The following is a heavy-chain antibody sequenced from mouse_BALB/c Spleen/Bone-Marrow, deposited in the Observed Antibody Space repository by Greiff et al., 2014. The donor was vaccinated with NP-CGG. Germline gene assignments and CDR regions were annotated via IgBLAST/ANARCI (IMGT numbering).Heavy chain of an antibody. CDR1: GYTFTSYW. V-gene: IGHV1-7*01. Sequence: VQLQQSGAELAKPGASAKMSCKASGYTFTSYWMHWVKQRPGQGLEWIGYINPSTGYTEYNQKFKDKATLTADKSSSTAYMQLSSLTSEDSAVYYCARYHYGYDGFAYWGQGTLVTVSA. D-gene: IGHD2-2*01. J-gene: IGHJ3*01. CDR3: ARYHYGYDGFAY. CDR2: INPSTGYT.